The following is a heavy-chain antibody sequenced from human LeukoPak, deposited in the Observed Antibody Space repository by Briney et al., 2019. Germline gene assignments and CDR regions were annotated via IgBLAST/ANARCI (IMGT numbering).Heavy chain of an antibody. CDR2: ISYDGSNK. D-gene: IGHD3-10*01. CDR1: GFTFSSYA. J-gene: IGHJ4*02. V-gene: IGHV3-30-3*01. CDR3: ARVKTVLLWFGELDY. Sequence: GGSLRLSCAASGFTFSSYAMHWVRQAPGKGLEWVAVISYDGSNKYYADSVKGRFTISRDNSKNTLYLQMNSLRAEDTAVYYCARVKTVLLWFGELDYWGQGTLVTVSS.